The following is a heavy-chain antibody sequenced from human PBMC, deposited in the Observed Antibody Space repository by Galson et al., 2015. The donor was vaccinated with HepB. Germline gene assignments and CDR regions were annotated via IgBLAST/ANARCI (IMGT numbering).Heavy chain of an antibody. CDR2: ISSSSSYI. D-gene: IGHD1/OR15-1a*01. V-gene: IGHV3-21*01. CDR1: GFTFSIYT. J-gene: IGHJ4*02. Sequence: SLRLSCAVSGFTFSIYTMNWVRQAPGKGLEWVSSISSSSSYIYYADSVKGRFTISRDNAKNSLYLQMNSLRPEDTAVYYCAILRKQESDYWGPGTLVIVSS. CDR3: AILRKQESDY.